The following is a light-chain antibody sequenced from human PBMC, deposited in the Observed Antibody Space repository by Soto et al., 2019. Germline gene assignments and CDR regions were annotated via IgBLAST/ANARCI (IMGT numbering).Light chain of an antibody. V-gene: IGKV3-20*01. CDR3: QHYGRSPLT. CDR2: GTS. Sequence: EIALTQSAGTLSLSPGERATLSSGASESVTSNFLAWYQQKNGLAPRLLIYGTSSRATGTPDRFSGSGYGTDFNLTISRLETEDFAVYYCQHYGRSPLTFGGGTKVDIK. J-gene: IGKJ4*01. CDR1: ESVTSNF.